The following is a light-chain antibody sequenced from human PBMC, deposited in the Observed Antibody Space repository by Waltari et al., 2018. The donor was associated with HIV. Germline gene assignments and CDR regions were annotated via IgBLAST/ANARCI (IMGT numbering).Light chain of an antibody. V-gene: IGKV3-11*01. J-gene: IGKJ1*01. CDR2: DAS. CDR3: QQHDNWPAT. CDR1: QSINCY. Sequence: EIVLTQSPATLSLSPGERATLSCRASQSINCYLAWYQQKPGQAPRLLIFDASIRVPGTPARFSGSGSGTDFTLTISRLEPEDFAVYYCQQHDNWPATFGQGTRVEI.